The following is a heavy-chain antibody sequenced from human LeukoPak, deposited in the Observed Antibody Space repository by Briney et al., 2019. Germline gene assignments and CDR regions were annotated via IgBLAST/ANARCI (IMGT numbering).Heavy chain of an antibody. V-gene: IGHV1-2*02. CDR1: GYTFTGCY. J-gene: IGHJ4*02. CDR3: ASGYRGITMVRGVIRY. D-gene: IGHD3-10*01. Sequence: ASVKVPCKASGYTFTGCYMHWVRQAPGQGLEWMGWINPNSGGTNYAQKFRGRVTMTRDTSISTAYMELSRLRSDDTAVYYCASGYRGITMVRGVIRYWGQGTLVTVSS. CDR2: INPNSGGT.